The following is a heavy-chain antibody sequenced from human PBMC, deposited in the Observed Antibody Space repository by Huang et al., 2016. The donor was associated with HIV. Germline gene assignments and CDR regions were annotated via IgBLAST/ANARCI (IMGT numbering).Heavy chain of an antibody. CDR1: SVSMYAWY. CDR3: GSADSSGYIDN. CDR2: IHPRGSS. D-gene: IGHD3-22*01. V-gene: IGHV4-4*07. Sequence: QVPLQESGPGLVRPSETLSLTCSVSSVSMYAWYWSGIRQSAGEGLDWSWRIHPRGSSNYNPSLKSRVTMSVDTSRMELSLKLTSVTAADAAVYYCGSADSSGYIDNWGQGTLGTVSS. J-gene: IGHJ4*02.